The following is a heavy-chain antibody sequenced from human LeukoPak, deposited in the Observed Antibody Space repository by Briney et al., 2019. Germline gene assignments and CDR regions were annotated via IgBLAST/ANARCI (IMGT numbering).Heavy chain of an antibody. CDR1: GFSLSTSGVG. CDR3: AHRLSVYSSGLGDAFDI. V-gene: IGHV2-5*01. Sequence: SGPTLVNPTQTLTLTCTFSGFSLSTSGVGVGWIRQPPGKALEWLALIYWNDDKRYSPSLKSRLTITKDTSKNQVVLTMTNMDPVDTATYYCAHRLSVYSSGLGDAFDIWGQGTMVPVSS. D-gene: IGHD6-25*01. J-gene: IGHJ3*02. CDR2: IYWNDDK.